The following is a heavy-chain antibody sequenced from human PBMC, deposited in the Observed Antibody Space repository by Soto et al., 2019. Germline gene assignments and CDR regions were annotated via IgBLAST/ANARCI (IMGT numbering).Heavy chain of an antibody. J-gene: IGHJ4*02. CDR2: IYYSGTT. V-gene: IGHV4-61*01. D-gene: IGHD3-16*01. CDR3: ARSQRGRTAVTFDY. CDR1: GDSVSNENYY. Sequence: QVQLQESGPGLVKPSATLSLTCSVSGDSVSNENYYWSWIRQPPGKGREWIGYIYYSGTTNYNSYLKSRLTLSVDMSKNQFALKLTSVTAADTAVYFCARSQRGRTAVTFDYWGQGALVTVSS.